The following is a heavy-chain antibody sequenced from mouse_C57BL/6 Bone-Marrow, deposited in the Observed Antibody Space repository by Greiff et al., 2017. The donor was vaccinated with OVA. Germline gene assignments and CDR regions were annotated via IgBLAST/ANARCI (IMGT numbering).Heavy chain of an antibody. CDR2: IRNKANGYTT. CDR1: GFTFTDYY. CDR3: ARYSSYAWFAY. V-gene: IGHV7-3*01. Sequence: DVQLQESGGGLVQPGGSLSLSCAASGFTFTDYYMSWVRQPPGKALEWLGFIRNKANGYTTEYSASVKGRFTISRDNSQSILYLQMNALRAEDSATYYCARYSSYAWFAYWGQGTLVTVSA. J-gene: IGHJ3*01. D-gene: IGHD2-10*01.